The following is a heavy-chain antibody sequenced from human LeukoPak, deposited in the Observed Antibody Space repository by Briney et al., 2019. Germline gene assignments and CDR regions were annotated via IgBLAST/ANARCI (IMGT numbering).Heavy chain of an antibody. CDR2: IYYSGST. V-gene: IGHV4-59*01. Sequence: KTSETLSLTCTVSGGSISTYYWSWIRQSPGKGLECIGYIYYSGSTNYNPSLKSRVTISVDTSKNQFSLKLSSVTAADTAVYYCARFPSYDPYRMDVWGQGTTVTVSS. D-gene: IGHD3-22*01. CDR1: GGSISTYY. CDR3: ARFPSYDPYRMDV. J-gene: IGHJ6*02.